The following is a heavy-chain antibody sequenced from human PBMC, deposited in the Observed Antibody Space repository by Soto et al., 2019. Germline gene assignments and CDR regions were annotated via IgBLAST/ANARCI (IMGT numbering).Heavy chain of an antibody. D-gene: IGHD3-9*01. Sequence: GASVKVSCKVSGYTLTELSMHWVRQAPGKGLEWMGGFDPEDGETIYAQKFQGRVTMTEDTSTDTAYVELSSLRSEDTAVYYCATGFLTGYYKGYFDYWGQGTLVTVSS. J-gene: IGHJ4*02. CDR2: FDPEDGET. V-gene: IGHV1-24*01. CDR3: ATGFLTGYYKGYFDY. CDR1: GYTLTELS.